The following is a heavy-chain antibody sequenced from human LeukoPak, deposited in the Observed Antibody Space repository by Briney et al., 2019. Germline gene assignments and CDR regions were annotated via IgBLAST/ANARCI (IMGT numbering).Heavy chain of an antibody. D-gene: IGHD2-8*01. CDR2: IQNDGSNE. V-gene: IGHV3-30*02. CDR1: GFTFSSYG. Sequence: GGSLRLSCAASGFTFSSYGMHWVRQAPGKGLEWVAYIQNDGSNEQYADSVKGRFSISRDSSKNILYLQVNSPRAEDTAVYYCAKDRCSNGIGCYYYYMDVWGKGTTVTISS. J-gene: IGHJ6*03. CDR3: AKDRCSNGIGCYYYYMDV.